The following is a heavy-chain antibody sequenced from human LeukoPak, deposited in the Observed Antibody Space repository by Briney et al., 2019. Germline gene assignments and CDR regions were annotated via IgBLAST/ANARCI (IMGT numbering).Heavy chain of an antibody. CDR3: AKGLYDSSGYYYRYFQH. D-gene: IGHD3-22*01. V-gene: IGHV3-23*01. Sequence: PGGSLRLSCAASGFTVSSNYMSWVRQAPGKGLEWVSAISGSGGSTYYADSVKGRFTISRDNSKSTLYLQVNSLRAEDTAVYYCAKGLYDSSGYYYRYFQHWGQGTLVTVSS. CDR2: ISGSGGST. J-gene: IGHJ1*01. CDR1: GFTVSSNY.